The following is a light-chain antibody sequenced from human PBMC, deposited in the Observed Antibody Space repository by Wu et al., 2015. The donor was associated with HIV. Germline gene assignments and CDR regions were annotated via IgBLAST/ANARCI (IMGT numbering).Light chain of an antibody. CDR2: AAS. CDR3: QKYNTAPWT. Sequence: DIQMTQSPSSLSASVGDRVTITCRASQNIYTFLNWYQQKPGKAPKLLVYAASTLHSGVSSRFSGSGSGTAFTLTINSLQPEDFATYYCQKYNTAPWTFGQGTKVEMK. J-gene: IGKJ1*01. V-gene: IGKV1-39*01. CDR1: QNIYTF.